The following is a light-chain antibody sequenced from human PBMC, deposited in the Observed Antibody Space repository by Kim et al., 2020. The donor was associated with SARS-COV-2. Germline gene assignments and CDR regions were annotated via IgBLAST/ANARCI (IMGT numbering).Light chain of an antibody. V-gene: IGKV1-39*01. CDR3: QQSYTAPLT. J-gene: IGKJ4*01. Sequence: ASVGDRVTITCRESQSVIRYLNWYQQKPGRAPELLIYGASSLHTGVPSRFSGAGSGTDFTLTINSLQPEDFATYYCQQSYTAPLTFGGGTKVDIK. CDR2: GAS. CDR1: QSVIRY.